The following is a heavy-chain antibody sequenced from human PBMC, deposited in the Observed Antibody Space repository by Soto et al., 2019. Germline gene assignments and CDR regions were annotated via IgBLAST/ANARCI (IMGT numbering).Heavy chain of an antibody. D-gene: IGHD1-26*01. V-gene: IGHV6-1*01. CDR2: TYYRSKWYN. Sequence: SQTLSLTCVISGDSVSSNSVTWNWIRQSPSRGLEWLGRTYYRSKWYNDYAVSVTSRIIVNPDTSKNQFSLQLNSVTPEDTAVYYCTRMIGVGAKQFDSWGQGTLVTVSS. CDR3: TRMIGVGAKQFDS. J-gene: IGHJ4*02. CDR1: GDSVSSNSVT.